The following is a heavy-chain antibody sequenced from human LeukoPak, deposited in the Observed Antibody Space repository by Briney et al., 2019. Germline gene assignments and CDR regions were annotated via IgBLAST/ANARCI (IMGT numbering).Heavy chain of an antibody. V-gene: IGHV4-61*02. CDR2: IHASGTT. D-gene: IGHD3-22*01. CDR3: AKDIVVVLRAFDI. Sequence: SETLSLTCTVSGGAISSGSHYWSWIRQSAGKGLEWIGRIHASGTTNSNPSLKSRVTISVDTSKNQFSLKLSSVTAADTAVYYCAKDIVVVLRAFDIWGQGTMVTVSS. J-gene: IGHJ3*02. CDR1: GGAISSGSHY.